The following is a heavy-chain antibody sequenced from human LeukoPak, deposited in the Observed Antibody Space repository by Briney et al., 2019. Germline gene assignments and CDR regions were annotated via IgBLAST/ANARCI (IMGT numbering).Heavy chain of an antibody. CDR2: ISAYNGDT. CDR1: GYTFTSYG. D-gene: IGHD2-2*01. Sequence: ASVKVSCKASGYTFTSYGISWVRQAPGQGLEWMGWISAYNGDTNYAQKLQGRVTMTTDTSTSTAYMELRSLRSDDTAVYYCARDSEDIVVPFWFDPWGQGTLVTVSS. CDR3: ARDSEDIVVPFWFDP. J-gene: IGHJ5*02. V-gene: IGHV1-18*01.